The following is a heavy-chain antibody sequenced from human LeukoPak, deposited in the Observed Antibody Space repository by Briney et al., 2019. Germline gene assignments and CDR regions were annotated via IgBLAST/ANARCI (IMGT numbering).Heavy chain of an antibody. CDR1: GFTFSNFW. CDR3: ARLYGDSTALFDY. Sequence: GGSLRLSCTASGFTFSNFWMGWVRQAPGKGLEWVANIKQDETEKFYLGSVKGRFTISRDNAKNSLYLQMNSLRVEDTALYYCARLYGDSTALFDYWGQGTLVTVSS. J-gene: IGHJ4*02. CDR2: IKQDETEK. D-gene: IGHD4-17*01. V-gene: IGHV3-7*03.